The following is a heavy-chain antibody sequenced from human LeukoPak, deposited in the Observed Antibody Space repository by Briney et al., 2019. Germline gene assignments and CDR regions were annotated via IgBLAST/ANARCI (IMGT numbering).Heavy chain of an antibody. CDR2: IIPIFGTA. D-gene: IGHD4-17*01. CDR1: GGTFSSYA. J-gene: IGHJ4*02. Sequence: SVKVSCKASGGTFSSYAISWVRQAPGQGLEWMGGIIPIFGTANYAQKFQGRVTITTDESTSTAYMEPSSLRSEDTAVYYCARTDYGDYYIDYWGQGTPVTVSS. V-gene: IGHV1-69*05. CDR3: ARTDYGDYYIDY.